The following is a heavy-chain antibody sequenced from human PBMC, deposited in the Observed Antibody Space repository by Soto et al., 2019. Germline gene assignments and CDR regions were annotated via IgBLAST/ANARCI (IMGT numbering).Heavy chain of an antibody. Sequence: PSETLSLTCTVSGGSISSGGYYWSWIRQHPGKGLEWIGYIYYSGSTYYNPSLKSRVTISVDTSKNQFSLKLSSVTAADTAVYYCASHPRSYGSGSLRNFDYWGQGTLVTVSS. V-gene: IGHV4-31*03. J-gene: IGHJ4*02. CDR1: GGSISSGGYY. CDR3: ASHPRSYGSGSLRNFDY. D-gene: IGHD3-10*01. CDR2: IYYSGST.